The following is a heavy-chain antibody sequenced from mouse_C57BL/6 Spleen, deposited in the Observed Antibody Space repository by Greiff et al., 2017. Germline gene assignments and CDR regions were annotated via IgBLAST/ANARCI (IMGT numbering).Heavy chain of an antibody. V-gene: IGHV5-9*01. D-gene: IGHD1-1*01. CDR1: GFTFSSYT. J-gene: IGHJ1*03. CDR3: ARHVYYGSSFSYWYFDV. CDR2: ISGGGGNT. Sequence: EVTLVESGGGLVKPGGSLKLSCAASGFTFSSYTMSWVRQTPEKRLGWVATISGGGGNTYYPDSVKGRFTISRDHAMNTRYLQMSRLRSEDTAVYYGARHVYYGSSFSYWYFDVWGTGTTVTVSS.